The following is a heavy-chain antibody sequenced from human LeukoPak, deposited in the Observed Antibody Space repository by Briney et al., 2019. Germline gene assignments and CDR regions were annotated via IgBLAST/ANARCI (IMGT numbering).Heavy chain of an antibody. CDR2: IYPGDSDT. J-gene: IGHJ5*02. V-gene: IGHV5-51*01. CDR3: ARRVVRGVNYWFDP. CDR1: GYSFTSYW. D-gene: IGHD3-10*01. Sequence: GEPLKISCKGSGYSFTSYWIGWVRQSPGKGLGWMGIIYPGDSDTRYSPSFQGQVTISADKSISTAYLQWSSLKASDTAMYYCARRVVRGVNYWFDPWGQGTLVTVSS.